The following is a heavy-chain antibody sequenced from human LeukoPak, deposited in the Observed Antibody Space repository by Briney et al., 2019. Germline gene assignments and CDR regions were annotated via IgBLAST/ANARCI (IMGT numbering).Heavy chain of an antibody. Sequence: GGSLRLSCAASGFTFSSYGMSWVRQAPGKGLEWVSAISGSGGSTYYADSVKGRFTISRDNSKNTLYLQMNSLRAEDTAVYYCAKDLRLLRYAFDYWGQGTLVTVSS. D-gene: IGHD3-9*01. CDR1: GFTFSSYG. CDR3: AKDLRLLRYAFDY. CDR2: ISGSGGST. J-gene: IGHJ4*02. V-gene: IGHV3-23*01.